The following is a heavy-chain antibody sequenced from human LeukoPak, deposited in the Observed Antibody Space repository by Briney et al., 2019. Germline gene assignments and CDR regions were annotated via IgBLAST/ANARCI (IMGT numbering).Heavy chain of an antibody. J-gene: IGHJ3*02. CDR1: GGSINNYY. V-gene: IGHV4-59*08. CDR3: ARQPAATAAFDI. Sequence: SETLSLTCTVSGGSINNYYWSWIRQPPGKGLEWIGYIYYSGGDMNYNPSLKSRLTISVDTSKNQISLMLTSMTAADTAVYYCARQPAATAAFDIWAQGTMVTVSS. CDR2: IYYSGGDM. D-gene: IGHD5-18*01.